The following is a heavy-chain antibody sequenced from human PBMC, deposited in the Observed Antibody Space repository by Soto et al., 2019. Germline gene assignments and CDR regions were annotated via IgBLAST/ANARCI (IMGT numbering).Heavy chain of an antibody. D-gene: IGHD3-10*01. CDR2: IGADNRDT. CDR3: ARDISYGSETAYGY. V-gene: IGHV1-18*01. Sequence: QVQLVQSGAEVKKPGASVKVSCKASGYTFTNFGISWMRQAPGQGLECMGWIGADNRDTNYAQNLQARLTMTTDTSTNTAYMELRSLKSDDTAVYYCARDISYGSETAYGYWGQGTLVTVSS. CDR1: GYTFTNFG. J-gene: IGHJ4*02.